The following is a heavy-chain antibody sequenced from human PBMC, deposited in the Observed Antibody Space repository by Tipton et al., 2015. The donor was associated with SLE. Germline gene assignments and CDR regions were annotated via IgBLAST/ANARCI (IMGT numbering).Heavy chain of an antibody. CDR2: IYTSGGT. J-gene: IGHJ3*02. Sequence: TLSLTCTVSGGSISSGSYYWSWIRQPAGKGLEWIGHIYTSGGTKYNPSLKSRVTISVDTSKNQFSLKLSSVTAADTAVYYCARDGYNLDAFDIWGQGTMVTVSS. CDR1: GGSISSGSYY. V-gene: IGHV4-61*09. CDR3: ARDGYNLDAFDI. D-gene: IGHD5-24*01.